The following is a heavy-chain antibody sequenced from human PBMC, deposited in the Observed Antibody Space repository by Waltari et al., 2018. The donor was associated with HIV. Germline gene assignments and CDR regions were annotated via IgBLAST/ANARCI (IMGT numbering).Heavy chain of an antibody. CDR1: GFTFDASA. D-gene: IGHD3-16*01. CDR2: IIWNSGSM. V-gene: IGHV3-9*01. CDR3: AKETLGGLGMDV. Sequence: EVQLVESGGGLVQPGRSLRLSCAASGFTFDASAMHWVRQAPGKGREWVSTIIWNSGSMVYADSVKGRFTISRDNAKNSLYLQMNSLRAEDTALYYCAKETLGGLGMDVWGQGTTVTVSS. J-gene: IGHJ6*02.